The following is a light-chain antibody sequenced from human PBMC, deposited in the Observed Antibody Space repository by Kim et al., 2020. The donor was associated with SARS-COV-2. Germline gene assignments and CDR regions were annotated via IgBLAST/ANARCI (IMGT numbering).Light chain of an antibody. V-gene: IGKV1-39*01. J-gene: IGKJ2*01. CDR2: AAS. Sequence: DIQMTQSPSSLSASVGDRVTITCRASQSISSYLNWYQQKPGKAPKLLIYAASSLQSGGPSRFSGSGSGTDFTLTISSLQPEDFATYYCQQSYSTPYTFGQGTKLE. CDR1: QSISSY. CDR3: QQSYSTPYT.